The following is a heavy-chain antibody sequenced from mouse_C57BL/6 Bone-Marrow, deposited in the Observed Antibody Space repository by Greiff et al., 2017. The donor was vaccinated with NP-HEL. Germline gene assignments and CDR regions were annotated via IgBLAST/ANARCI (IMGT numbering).Heavy chain of an antibody. CDR2: IDPENGDT. CDR1: GFNIKDDY. V-gene: IGHV14-4*01. J-gene: IGHJ2*01. CDR3: TTLLLLWLRREGVH. D-gene: IGHD2-2*01. Sequence: VQLQQSGAELVRPGASVKLSCTASGFNIKDDYMHWVKQRPEQGLEWIGLIDPENGDTEYASKFQGKATITADTSSNTAYLQLSSLTSEDTAVYYCTTLLLLWLRREGVHWGQGTTLTVSS.